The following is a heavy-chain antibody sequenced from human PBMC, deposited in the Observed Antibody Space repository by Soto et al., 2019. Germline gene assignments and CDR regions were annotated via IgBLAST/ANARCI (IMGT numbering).Heavy chain of an antibody. Sequence: SETLSLTCAVSGGSISSSNWWSWVRQPPGKGLEWFGEIYHSGSTNYNPSLKSRVTISVDKSKDQFSLKLSSVTAADTAVYYCARVPGLVVVAATRYYYYGMDVWGQGTTVTVSS. CDR1: GGSISSSNW. D-gene: IGHD2-15*01. V-gene: IGHV4-4*02. J-gene: IGHJ6*02. CDR3: ARVPGLVVVAATRYYYYGMDV. CDR2: IYHSGST.